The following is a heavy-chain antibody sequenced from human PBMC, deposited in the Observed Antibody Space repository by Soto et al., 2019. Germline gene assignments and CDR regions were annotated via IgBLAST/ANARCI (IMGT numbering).Heavy chain of an antibody. CDR1: VFTFSSYG. CDR2: IWYDGSNK. CDR3: AREGGGVLLWFGELQSPHYGMDL. V-gene: IGHV3-33*01. J-gene: IGHJ6*02. Sequence: GGSLRLSWASSVFTFSSYGMHLVLHTPFKLLVFLSVIWYDGSNKYYADSVKGRFTISRDNSKNTLYLQMNSLRAEDTAVYYCAREGGGVLLWFGELQSPHYGMDLWGQGTTVTVSS. D-gene: IGHD3-10*01.